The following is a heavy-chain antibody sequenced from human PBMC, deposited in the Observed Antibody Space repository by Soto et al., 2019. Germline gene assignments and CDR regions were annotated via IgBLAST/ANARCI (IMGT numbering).Heavy chain of an antibody. J-gene: IGHJ5*02. CDR1: GGSISSGGYY. D-gene: IGHD3-3*01. CDR3: ASSPRGGVLGVVTNWFDP. CDR2: IYYSGST. V-gene: IGHV4-31*03. Sequence: SETLSLTCTVSGGSISSGGYYWSWIRQHPGKGLEWIGYIYYSGSTYYNPSLKSRVTISVDTSKNQFSLKLSSVTAADTAVYYCASSPRGGVLGVVTNWFDPWGQGTLVTVSS.